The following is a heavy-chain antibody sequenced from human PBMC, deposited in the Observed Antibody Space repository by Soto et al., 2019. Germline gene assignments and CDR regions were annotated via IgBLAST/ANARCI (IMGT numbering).Heavy chain of an antibody. Sequence: SETLSLTCAVSGGSISSYYWSWIRQPPGKGLEWIGYIYYSGSTNYNPSLKSRVTISVATSKNQFSLKLSSVTAADTAVYYCARAKYEFWSGSMGVWFDPWGQGTLVTVSS. V-gene: IGHV4-59*01. CDR2: IYYSGST. D-gene: IGHD3-3*01. CDR3: ARAKYEFWSGSMGVWFDP. CDR1: GGSISSYY. J-gene: IGHJ5*02.